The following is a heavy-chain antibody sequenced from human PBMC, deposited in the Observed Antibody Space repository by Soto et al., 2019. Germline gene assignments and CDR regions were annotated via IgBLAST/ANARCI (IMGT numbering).Heavy chain of an antibody. V-gene: IGHV3-48*03. CDR2: TSGSGTT. D-gene: IGHD3-16*01. CDR1: GYTFNSHE. J-gene: IGHJ4*02. CDR3: ARGGIH. Sequence: GGSLRLSCVASGYTFNSHEMNWVRQAPGKGLEWISSTSGSGTTNYAESVKGRFTISRDNAHKSLFLEMKDLRVEDTAVYYCARGGIHWGQGTLVTVSS.